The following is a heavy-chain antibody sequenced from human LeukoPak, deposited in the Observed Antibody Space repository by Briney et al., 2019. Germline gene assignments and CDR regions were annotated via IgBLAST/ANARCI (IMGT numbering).Heavy chain of an antibody. Sequence: PSQTLSLTCTVPGGSITSGSYYWSWIRQPSGKRLVWIGRIYASGSTNYNPSLKSRVTISVDTSKNQISLKLSSVTAADTAVYYCARERRGRSGSYYYFDYWGQGTLVTVSS. CDR2: IYASGST. CDR3: ARERRGRSGSYYYFDY. J-gene: IGHJ4*02. D-gene: IGHD1-26*01. CDR1: GGSITSGSYY. V-gene: IGHV4-61*02.